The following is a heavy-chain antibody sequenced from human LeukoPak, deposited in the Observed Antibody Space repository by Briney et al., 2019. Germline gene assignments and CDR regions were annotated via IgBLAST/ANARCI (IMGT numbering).Heavy chain of an antibody. CDR3: ARDGGITGTTGVWFDP. CDR1: GYTFTSYY. J-gene: IGHJ5*02. CDR2: INPSGGST. V-gene: IGHV1-46*01. Sequence: VAPVKVSCKASGYTFTSYYMHWVRQAPGQGLEWMGIINPSGGSTSYAQKFQGRVTMTRDTSTSTVYMELSRLRSEDTAVYYCARDGGITGTTGVWFDPWGQGTLVTVSS. D-gene: IGHD1-20*01.